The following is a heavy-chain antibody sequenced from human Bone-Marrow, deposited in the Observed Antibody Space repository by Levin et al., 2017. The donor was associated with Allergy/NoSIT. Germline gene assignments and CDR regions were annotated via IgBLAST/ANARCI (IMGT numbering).Heavy chain of an antibody. CDR2: VNWNGDGP. CDR3: ARCRGCEEGPFDH. J-gene: IGHJ4*02. V-gene: IGHV3-20*04. Sequence: WASVKVSCAASGFNFDDYAMNWVRQAPGKGLEWVAAVNWNGDGPSYVNSVKGRFIISRDNAKNSLSLQMNSLRVEDTAFYYCARCRGCEEGPFDHWGQGTLVSVSS. CDR1: GFNFDDYA. D-gene: IGHD3-16*01.